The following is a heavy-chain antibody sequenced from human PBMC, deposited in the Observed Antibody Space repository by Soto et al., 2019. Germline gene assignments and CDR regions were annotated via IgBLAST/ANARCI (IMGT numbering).Heavy chain of an antibody. Sequence: QVQLVESGGGVVQPGRSLRLSCSASGFTFSKSGVNWVRQAPGKGLEWMTSISYDGNVKYYRDSVKGRFTISRDNSKNTVYLQMNSLSPDDTAVYYCAKTESAYSGFSQIWVPGTTVIVSS. CDR2: ISYDGNVK. D-gene: IGHD5-12*01. V-gene: IGHV3-30*18. CDR3: AKTESAYSGFSQI. CDR1: GFTFSKSG. J-gene: IGHJ6*02.